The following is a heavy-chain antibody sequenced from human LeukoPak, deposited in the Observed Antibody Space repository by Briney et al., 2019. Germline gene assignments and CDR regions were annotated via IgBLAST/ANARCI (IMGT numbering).Heavy chain of an antibody. Sequence: PGGSLRLSCAASGFTFSSYSMNWVRQAPGKGLEWVSYISSSSTIYYADSVKGRFTISRDNAKNSLYLQMNSLRAEDTAVYYCARPPQGVPALIGAFDIWGQGTMVTVSS. J-gene: IGHJ3*02. CDR2: ISSSSTI. CDR3: ARPPQGVPALIGAFDI. D-gene: IGHD2-2*01. CDR1: GFTFSSYS. V-gene: IGHV3-48*01.